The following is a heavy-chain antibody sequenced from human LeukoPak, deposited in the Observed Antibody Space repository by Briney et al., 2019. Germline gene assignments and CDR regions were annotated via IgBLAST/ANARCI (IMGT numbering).Heavy chain of an antibody. D-gene: IGHD2-15*01. V-gene: IGHV3-9*01. CDR3: ARDGVLGYAYDI. Sequence: PGGSLRLSCAASGFTFDDYAMHWVRQAPGKGLEWVSGISWNSGSIGYADSVKGRFTISRDNAKNSLYLQMNSLRAEDTAVYYCARDGVLGYAYDIWGQGTMVTVSS. CDR1: GFTFDDYA. J-gene: IGHJ3*02. CDR2: ISWNSGSI.